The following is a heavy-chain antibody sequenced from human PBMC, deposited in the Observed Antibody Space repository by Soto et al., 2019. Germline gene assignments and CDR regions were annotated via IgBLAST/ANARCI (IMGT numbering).Heavy chain of an antibody. CDR3: ARWGRTYYDFWSGYANWFDP. CDR1: GGSXSSGGYY. J-gene: IGHJ5*02. V-gene: IGHV4-31*03. CDR2: IYYSGST. Sequence: SETLSLTCTVSGGSXSSGGYYWSWIRQHPGKGLEWIGYIYYSGSTYYNPSLKSRVTISVDTSKNQFSLKLSSVTAADTAVYYCARWGRTYYDFWSGYANWFDPWGQGTLVTVSS. D-gene: IGHD3-3*01.